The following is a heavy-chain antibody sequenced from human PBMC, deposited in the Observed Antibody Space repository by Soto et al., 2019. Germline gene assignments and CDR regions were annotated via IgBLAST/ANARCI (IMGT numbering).Heavy chain of an antibody. CDR2: IRTSGGST. CDR1: GFSFSNYA. J-gene: IGHJ6*02. V-gene: IGHV3-23*01. Sequence: EVQLLESGGGLVQPGGSLRLSCAASGFSFSNYAMTWVRQAPGKGLQWVAAIRTSGGSTFYADSVKGRFIISRDNSKNTLYLQMNSLRAEDTAVYYCARQVPVGHGYYYGMDVWGQGTTVTVSS. CDR3: ARQVPVGHGYYYGMDV. D-gene: IGHD3-10*01.